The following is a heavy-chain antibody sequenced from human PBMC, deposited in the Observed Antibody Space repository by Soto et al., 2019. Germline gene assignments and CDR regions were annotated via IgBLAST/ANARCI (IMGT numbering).Heavy chain of an antibody. Sequence: QVQLQQWGAGLLKPSETLSLTCAVYGGSFSGYQWSWIRQTPGKGLEWIGGINDSGDINYNPSLKSRVTILVDAAKKLISLKLSSVTAADTAVYYCARGLILWFGELSRWGGYYYFMDVWGKGTMVTVSS. CDR3: ARGLILWFGELSRWGGYYYFMDV. D-gene: IGHD3-10*01. J-gene: IGHJ6*03. CDR1: GGSFSGYQ. V-gene: IGHV4-34*02. CDR2: INDSGDI.